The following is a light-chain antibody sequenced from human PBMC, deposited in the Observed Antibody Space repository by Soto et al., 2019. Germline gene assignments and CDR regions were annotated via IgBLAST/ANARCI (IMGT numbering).Light chain of an antibody. CDR3: QQLNAYPLT. CDR2: GAS. V-gene: IGKV1-9*01. Sequence: DIQLTQSPSFLSASVGDRVTITCRASQGTSSYLAWFQQKPGRAPKLLIYGASTSQSGVPARFSGSGSGTDFTLTISNLQPEDFATYYCQQLNAYPLTFGQGTRLEIK. J-gene: IGKJ5*01. CDR1: QGTSSY.